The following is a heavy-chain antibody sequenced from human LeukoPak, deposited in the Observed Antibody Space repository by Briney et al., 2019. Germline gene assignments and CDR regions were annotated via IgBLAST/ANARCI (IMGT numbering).Heavy chain of an antibody. CDR2: ISNGGST. J-gene: IGHJ3*02. Sequence: PSETLSLTCTVSGASISSFYWSWVRQPPGEGLEWIGYISNGGSTNYNPSLKSRATISVDTSQSQLSLKVNSVTAADTAVYYCVKLQPNTGQWAFDIWGQGTMVSVSS. D-gene: IGHD1-1*01. CDR1: GASISSFY. V-gene: IGHV4-59*01. CDR3: VKLQPNTGQWAFDI.